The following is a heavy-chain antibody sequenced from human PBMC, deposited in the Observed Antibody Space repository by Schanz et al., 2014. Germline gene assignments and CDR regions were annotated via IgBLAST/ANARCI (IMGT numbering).Heavy chain of an antibody. J-gene: IGHJ4*02. Sequence: EVQLVESGGGLVQPGGSLRLSCAASGFSIRNHDMHWVRQATGAGLEWVSDIGTAGDTFYLDSVKGRFTISRENAKNSLYLQMNSLRAGDTAVYYCARVPYGSGSYWDYWGQGTLVNVSS. V-gene: IGHV3-13*04. CDR3: ARVPYGSGSYWDY. CDR2: IGTAGDT. CDR1: GFSIRNHD. D-gene: IGHD3-10*01.